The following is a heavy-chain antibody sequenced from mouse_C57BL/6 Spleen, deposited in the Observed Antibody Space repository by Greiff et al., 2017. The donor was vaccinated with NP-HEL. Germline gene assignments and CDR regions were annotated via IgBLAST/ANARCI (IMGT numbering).Heavy chain of an antibody. D-gene: IGHD4-1*01. Sequence: EVHLVESGGGLVKPGGSLKLSCAASGFTFSDYGMHWVRQAPEKGLEWVAYISSGSSTIYYADTVKGRFTISRDNAKNTLFLQMTSLRSEDTAMYYCARQTGLGLHFDYWGQGTTLTVSS. V-gene: IGHV5-17*01. CDR2: ISSGSSTI. CDR3: ARQTGLGLHFDY. J-gene: IGHJ2*01. CDR1: GFTFSDYG.